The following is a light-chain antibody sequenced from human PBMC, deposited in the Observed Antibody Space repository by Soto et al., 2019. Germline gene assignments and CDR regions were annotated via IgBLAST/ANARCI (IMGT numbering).Light chain of an antibody. CDR3: QSLGTGIQV. Sequence: QTVLTQSPSASASLGASVKLTCTLSSGYSTYAIAWHQQQSEKGPRFLMKINYDGTHSKGDGFFDRFSGSSSGAERHLTISSLQSEDEADYYCQSLGTGIQVFGGGTQRTVL. CDR2: INYDGTH. V-gene: IGLV4-69*01. J-gene: IGLJ3*02. CDR1: SGYSTYA.